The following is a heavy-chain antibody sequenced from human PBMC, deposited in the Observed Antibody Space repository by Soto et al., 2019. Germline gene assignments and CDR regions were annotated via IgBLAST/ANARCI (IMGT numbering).Heavy chain of an antibody. V-gene: IGHV3-64D*06. D-gene: IGHD3-22*01. J-gene: IGHJ4*02. Sequence: PGVSLRLSCLASGFTFSIYAMHWVRQAPGKGLEYVSSISTNGGSTDYADSVKGRFTISRDNSKNTVYLQMSSLRVEDTAVYYCVKGEYYYDSSGYYPFDYWGQGT. CDR2: ISTNGGST. CDR1: GFTFSIYA. CDR3: VKGEYYYDSSGYYPFDY.